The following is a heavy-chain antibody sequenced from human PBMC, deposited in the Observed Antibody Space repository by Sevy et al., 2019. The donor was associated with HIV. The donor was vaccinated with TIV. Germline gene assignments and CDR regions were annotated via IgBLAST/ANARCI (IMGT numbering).Heavy chain of an antibody. CDR1: GFTFSSYG. CDR3: AKDLRFLEWFSTHWYYYYGMDV. CDR2: ISYDGSNK. J-gene: IGHJ6*02. D-gene: IGHD3-3*01. V-gene: IGHV3-30*18. Sequence: GESLKISCAASGFTFSSYGMHWVRQAPGKGLEWVAVISYDGSNKYYADSVKGRFTISRDNSKNTLYLQMNSLRAEDTAVYYCAKDLRFLEWFSTHWYYYYGMDVWGQGTTVTVSS.